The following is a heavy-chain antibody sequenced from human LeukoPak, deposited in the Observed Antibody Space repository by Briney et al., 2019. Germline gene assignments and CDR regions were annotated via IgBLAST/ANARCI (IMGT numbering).Heavy chain of an antibody. V-gene: IGHV1-8*01. CDR3: ARLTMGNRNWFDP. CDR2: MNPSSGNT. Sequence: GASVKVSCKASGYTFTSYDIIWVRQATGQGLEWMGWMNPSSGNTGYAQKFPGRVTMTRNTSIDTAYMELSSLRSEDTAAYYCARLTMGNRNWFDPWGQGTLVTVSS. J-gene: IGHJ5*02. D-gene: IGHD3-3*01. CDR1: GYTFTSYD.